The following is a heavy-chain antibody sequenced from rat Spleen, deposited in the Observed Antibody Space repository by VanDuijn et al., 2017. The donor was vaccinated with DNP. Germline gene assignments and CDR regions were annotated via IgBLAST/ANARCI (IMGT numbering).Heavy chain of an antibody. V-gene: IGHV5-7*01. Sequence: EVQLVESGGGLVQPGRSLKLSCAASGFTFSDYYMAWVRQAPKKGLELVAYITYDGGTTYYRDSVKGRFTISRDNAKSTLNLQMDSLRSEDTATYYGARHYYDGSYYFDYWGQGVMVTVSS. CDR2: ITYDGGTT. J-gene: IGHJ2*01. CDR3: ARHYYDGSYYFDY. CDR1: GFTFSDYY. D-gene: IGHD1-12*02.